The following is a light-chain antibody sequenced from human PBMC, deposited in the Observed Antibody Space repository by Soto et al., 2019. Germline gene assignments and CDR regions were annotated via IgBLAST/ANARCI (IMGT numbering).Light chain of an antibody. J-gene: IGKJ1*01. CDR3: QQYIAWPT. CDR1: QSVSDR. CDR2: DVS. V-gene: IGKV3-15*01. Sequence: EIVMTQSPATQSVSPGERVILFCRASQSVSDRLAWYQQKPGQAPRLVIHDVSTRATGIPARFSGSGSGTEFTLTISSLQSEDFAIYYCQQYIAWPTFGQGTKVEI.